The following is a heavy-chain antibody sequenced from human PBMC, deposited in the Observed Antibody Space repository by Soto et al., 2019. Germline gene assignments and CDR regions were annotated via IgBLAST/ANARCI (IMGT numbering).Heavy chain of an antibody. J-gene: IGHJ6*02. CDR1: GFTFSSYG. D-gene: IGHD2-15*01. Sequence: QVQLVESGGGVVQPGRSLRLSCAASGFTFSSYGMHWVRQAPGKGLEWVAVIWYDGSNKYYADSVKGRFTISRDNSKNTLYLQMNSLRAEDTAVYYCARDPDSRYYYGMDVWGQGTTVTVSS. CDR2: IWYDGSNK. CDR3: ARDPDSRYYYGMDV. V-gene: IGHV3-33*01.